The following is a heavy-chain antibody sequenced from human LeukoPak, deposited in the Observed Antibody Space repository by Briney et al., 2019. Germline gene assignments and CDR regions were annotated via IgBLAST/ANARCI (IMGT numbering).Heavy chain of an antibody. V-gene: IGHV3-23*01. CDR2: ISGSGGST. J-gene: IGHJ5*02. Sequence: GGSLRLSCAASGFTFSSYAMSWVRQAPGKGLEWVSAISGSGGSTYYADSVKGRLTISRDNSKNTLYLQMNSLRAEDTAVYYYAKDLGLWFGEFDPWGQGTLVTVSS. CDR3: AKDLGLWFGEFDP. D-gene: IGHD3-10*01. CDR1: GFTFSSYA.